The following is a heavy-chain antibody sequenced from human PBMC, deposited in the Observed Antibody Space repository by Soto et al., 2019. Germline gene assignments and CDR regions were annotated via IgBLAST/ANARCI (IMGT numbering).Heavy chain of an antibody. D-gene: IGHD2-2*01. CDR3: ASSQGSSTSLEIYYYYYYGMDV. V-gene: IGHV1-69*01. CDR1: GGTFSSYA. J-gene: IGHJ6*02. Sequence: QVQLVQSGAEVKKPGSSVKVSCKASGGTFSSYAISWVRQAPGQGLEWMGGIIPIPGTANYAQKFQGRVTITAYESTSTAYMELSNLRSEDTAVYYCASSQGSSTSLEIYYYYYYGMDVWGQGTTVTVSS. CDR2: IIPIPGTA.